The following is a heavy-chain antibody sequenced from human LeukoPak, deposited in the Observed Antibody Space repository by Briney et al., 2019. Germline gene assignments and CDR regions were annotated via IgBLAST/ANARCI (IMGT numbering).Heavy chain of an antibody. V-gene: IGHV4-34*01. CDR3: ARVRLRARYYMDV. D-gene: IGHD1-14*01. Sequence: SETLSLTCAVYIDSFTNYYWNWIRQPPGKGLEWIGEINHSGSTNYNPSLKSRVTISVDTSKNQFSLKLSSVTAADTAVYYCARVRLRARYYMDVWGKGTTVTISS. CDR2: INHSGST. CDR1: IDSFTNYY. J-gene: IGHJ6*03.